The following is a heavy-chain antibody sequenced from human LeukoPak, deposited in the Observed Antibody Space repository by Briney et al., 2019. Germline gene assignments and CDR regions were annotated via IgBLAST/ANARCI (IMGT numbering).Heavy chain of an antibody. Sequence: SETLSLTCTVSGDSLNDFYWSWIRQTAGKGLEWIGRIYPTGITNYNPSLKSRVTMSVDTSKNQFSLNLSSVTAADTAVYYCAKGSIQLPHWGHGTLVTVSS. V-gene: IGHV4-4*07. D-gene: IGHD1-1*01. CDR1: GDSLNDFY. J-gene: IGHJ1*01. CDR3: AKGSIQLPH. CDR2: IYPTGIT.